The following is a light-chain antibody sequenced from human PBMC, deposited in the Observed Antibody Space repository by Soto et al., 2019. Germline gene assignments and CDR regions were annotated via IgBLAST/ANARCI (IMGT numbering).Light chain of an antibody. J-gene: IGKJ3*01. CDR3: QQAHCLSS. V-gene: IGKV1-12*01. CDR2: GAS. CDR1: QGINNW. Sequence: DIQMTQSPSSVSASVGDRVTITCRASQGINNWLAWYQQKPGKAPKLLIYGASTLHSGVPSRFSGSGSGTDFTFTISGLPTEYFAPYYCQQAHCLSSFGPGTKVDIK.